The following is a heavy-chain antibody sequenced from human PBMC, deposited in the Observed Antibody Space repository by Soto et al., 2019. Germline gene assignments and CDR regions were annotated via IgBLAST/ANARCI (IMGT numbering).Heavy chain of an antibody. Sequence: EVQLVESGGGLVQPGGSLRLSCAASGFSFSSYEMNWVRQAPGKGLEWVSYISSSDSAIYYADSVKGRFTISRDNAKTSLYLQMNSLRAEDTAVYYCASLEMATMQGWGQGTLVTVSS. CDR2: ISSSDSAI. CDR1: GFSFSSYE. V-gene: IGHV3-48*03. CDR3: ASLEMATMQG. D-gene: IGHD3-3*01. J-gene: IGHJ4*02.